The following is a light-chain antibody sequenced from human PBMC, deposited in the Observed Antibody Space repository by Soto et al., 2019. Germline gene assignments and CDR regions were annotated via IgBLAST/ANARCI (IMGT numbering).Light chain of an antibody. CDR1: QDISNS. Sequence: IQMTHSPSSLSASVLYRVTITFQASQDISNSISWYQQRPGKAPKLVIHDASTLETGVPSRLSGSGSGTEFTFTITTLQSEDIATYYCHQYHSLPLTFGGGTKVDIK. J-gene: IGKJ4*01. CDR2: DAS. CDR3: HQYHSLPLT. V-gene: IGKV1-33*01.